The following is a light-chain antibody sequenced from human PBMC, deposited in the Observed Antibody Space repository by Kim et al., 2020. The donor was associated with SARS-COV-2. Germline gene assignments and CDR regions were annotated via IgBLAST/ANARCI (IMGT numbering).Light chain of an antibody. Sequence: SYELTQPLSVSVALGQTARITCGGNNIGGKNVHWYQQKPGQAPVLVIYRDTNRPSGIPERFSGSNSGNTATLTVSRAQAGDEADYYCHLWDTSTAVFGGGTQLTVL. CDR2: RDT. V-gene: IGLV3-9*01. CDR3: HLWDTSTAV. J-gene: IGLJ3*02. CDR1: NIGGKN.